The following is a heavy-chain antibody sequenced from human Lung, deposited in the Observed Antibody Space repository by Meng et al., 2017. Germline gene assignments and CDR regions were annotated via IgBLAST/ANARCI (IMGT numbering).Heavy chain of an antibody. V-gene: IGHV1-8*01. CDR2: MNPNTGNT. CDR1: GYTFISYE. CDR3: ARGLYGGNSENY. J-gene: IGHJ4*02. Sequence: QVQLVQSGAEVKKPGASVKVSCKASGYTFISYEIGWVRQASGQGLEWMGWMNPNTGNTGYAQKFQGRVTMTRNTAISTAYMELSSLRSEDTAVYYCARGLYGGNSENYWGQGTLVTVSS. D-gene: IGHD4-23*01.